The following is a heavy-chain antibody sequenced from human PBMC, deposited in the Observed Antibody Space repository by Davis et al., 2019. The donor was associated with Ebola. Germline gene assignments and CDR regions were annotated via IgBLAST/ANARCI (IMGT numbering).Heavy chain of an antibody. Sequence: GESLKISCAASGFTFSSHVIAWVRQAPGKGLEWVAVIWNDGRSKYYADSVEGRFTISRDNSKNTLYLQMNSLRAEDTAVYYCARARPYFGLGSLWRNDYWGQGTLVSVSS. CDR2: IWNDGRSK. D-gene: IGHD3-10*01. CDR3: ARARPYFGLGSLWRNDY. V-gene: IGHV3-33*08. CDR1: GFTFSSHV. J-gene: IGHJ4*02.